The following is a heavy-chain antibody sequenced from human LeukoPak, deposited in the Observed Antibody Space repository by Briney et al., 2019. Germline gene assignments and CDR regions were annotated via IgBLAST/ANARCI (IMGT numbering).Heavy chain of an antibody. V-gene: IGHV1-2*02. CDR3: ARDRGVYYDSSGYWARRENDY. Sequence: ASVKVSCKASGYTFTGYYMHWVRQAPGQGLEWMGWINPNSGGTNYAQKFQGRVTMTRDTSISTAYMELSRLRSDDTAVYYCARDRGVYYDSSGYWARRENDYWGQGTLVTVSS. CDR1: GYTFTGYY. J-gene: IGHJ4*02. CDR2: INPNSGGT. D-gene: IGHD3-22*01.